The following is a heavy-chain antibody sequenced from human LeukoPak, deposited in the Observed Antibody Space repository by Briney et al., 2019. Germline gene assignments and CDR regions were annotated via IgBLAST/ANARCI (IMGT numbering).Heavy chain of an antibody. CDR3: AKDGTARLGYYMDV. CDR1: GFTVSSNY. CDR2: LYSGGST. Sequence: GGSLRLSCAASGFTVSSNYMSWVRQAPGKGLEWVSVLYSGGSTYYADSVKGRFTISRDNSKNTLYLQMNSLRAEDTAVYYCAKDGTARLGYYMDVWGKGTTVTVSS. D-gene: IGHD1-26*01. V-gene: IGHV3-53*01. J-gene: IGHJ6*03.